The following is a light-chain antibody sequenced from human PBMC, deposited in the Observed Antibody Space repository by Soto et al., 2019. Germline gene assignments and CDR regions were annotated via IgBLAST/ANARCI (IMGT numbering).Light chain of an antibody. CDR3: QQYNSYST. J-gene: IGKJ1*01. CDR2: KAS. Sequence: DIQMTQSASTLSGSVGDRVTITCRASQTISSWLAWYQQKPGKAPKLLIYKASTLKSGVPSRLSGSGSGTEFTLPIRSLQPEDFASYYCQQYNSYSTFGQGTKVDIK. CDR1: QTISSW. V-gene: IGKV1-5*03.